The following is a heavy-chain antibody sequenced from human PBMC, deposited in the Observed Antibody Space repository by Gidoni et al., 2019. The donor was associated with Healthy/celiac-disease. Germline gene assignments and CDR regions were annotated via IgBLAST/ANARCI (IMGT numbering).Heavy chain of an antibody. D-gene: IGHD3-3*01. CDR2: ISSNGGST. V-gene: IGHV3-64*01. CDR1: GFTFSSYA. J-gene: IGHJ4*02. Sequence: EVQLVESGGGLVQPGGALRLSCAAAGFTFSSYAMHWFRQAPGKGLEYVSAISSNGGSTYYANSVKGRFTISRDNSKNTLYLQMGSLRAEDMAVYYCARVDSSGTGYYFDYWGQGTLVTVSS. CDR3: ARVDSSGTGYYFDY.